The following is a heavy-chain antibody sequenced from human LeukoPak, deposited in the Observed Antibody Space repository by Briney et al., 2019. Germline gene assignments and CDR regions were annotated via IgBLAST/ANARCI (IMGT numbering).Heavy chain of an antibody. CDR1: GGTFSSYA. CDR2: IIPIFGTA. D-gene: IGHD1-26*01. CDR3: ARSSGYSGSWDYYYYYMDV. V-gene: IGHV1-69*06. J-gene: IGHJ6*03. Sequence: GASVKVSCKASGGTFSSYAISWVRRAPGQGLEWMGGIIPIFGTANYAQKFQGRVTITADKSTSTAYMELSSLRSEDTAVYYCARSSGYSGSWDYYYYYMDVWGKGTTVTVSS.